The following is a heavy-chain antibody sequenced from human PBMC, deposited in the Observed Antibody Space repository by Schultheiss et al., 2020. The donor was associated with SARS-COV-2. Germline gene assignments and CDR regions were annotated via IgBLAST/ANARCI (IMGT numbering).Heavy chain of an antibody. CDR3: ARGSGGGYYYYGMDV. Sequence: SETLSLTCTVSGGSISSYYWSWIRQPPGKGLEWIGYIYYSGSTNYNPSLKSRVTISVDTSKNQFSLKLSSVTAADTAVYYCARGSGGGYYYYGMDVWGQGTTVTVSS. V-gene: IGHV4-59*01. CDR1: GGSISSYY. J-gene: IGHJ6*02. CDR2: IYYSGST. D-gene: IGHD3-10*01.